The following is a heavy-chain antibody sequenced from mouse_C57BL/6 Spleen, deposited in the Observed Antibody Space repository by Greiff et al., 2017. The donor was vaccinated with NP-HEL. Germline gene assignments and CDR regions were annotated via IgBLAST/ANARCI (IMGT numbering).Heavy chain of an antibody. CDR3: KNYVPG. V-gene: IGHV1-81*01. CDR1: GYTFTSYG. J-gene: IGHJ2*01. D-gene: IGHD1-1*01. Sequence: QVQLQQSGAELARPGASVKLSCKASGYTFTSYGISWVKQRTGQGLEWIGEIYPRSGNTYYNEKFKGKATLTADKSSSTAYMELRRLTSEDSAVYFCKNYVPGWGQGTTLTVSS. CDR2: IYPRSGNT.